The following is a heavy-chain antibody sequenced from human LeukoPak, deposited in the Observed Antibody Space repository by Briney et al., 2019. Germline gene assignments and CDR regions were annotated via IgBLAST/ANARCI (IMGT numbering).Heavy chain of an antibody. Sequence: GGSLRLSCAASGFTFSSYSMNWVRQAPGKGLEWVSYISSSSSTMYYADSVKGRFTISRDNAKNSLYLQMNSLRAEDTAVYYCATIAVAGIYWGQGTLVTVSS. D-gene: IGHD6-19*01. V-gene: IGHV3-48*04. CDR1: GFTFSSYS. J-gene: IGHJ4*02. CDR3: ATIAVAGIY. CDR2: ISSSSSTM.